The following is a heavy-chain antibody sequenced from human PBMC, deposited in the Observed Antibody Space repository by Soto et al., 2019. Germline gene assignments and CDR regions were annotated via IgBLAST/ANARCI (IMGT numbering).Heavy chain of an antibody. D-gene: IGHD4-17*01. CDR3: PKKYGRLDY. Sequence: PGGSLRLSCAASGFTFSDYYMSWIRQAPGKGLEWVSYISSSSGYTNYADSVKGRFTISRDNAKNSLYLQMNSLRAEDTAVYYCPKKYGRLDYWGPGTLLTVFS. V-gene: IGHV3-11*06. CDR1: GFTFSDYY. CDR2: ISSSSGYT. J-gene: IGHJ4*02.